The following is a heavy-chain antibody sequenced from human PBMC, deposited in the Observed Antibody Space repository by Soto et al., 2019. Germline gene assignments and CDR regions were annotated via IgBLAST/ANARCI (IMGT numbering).Heavy chain of an antibody. Sequence: WGPLRPPHGSLWVNFGNHWIHRVRQTPGKGLVWAARISGDGRSTYYADSVKGRFTISRDNANSTLYLQMSSLRVDDTAAYCCARDQPTTFAPRGQGTQVTVSP. J-gene: IGHJ5*02. V-gene: IGHV3-74*01. CDR2: ISGDGRST. CDR1: WVNFGNHW. CDR3: ARDQPTTFAP. D-gene: IGHD1-1*01.